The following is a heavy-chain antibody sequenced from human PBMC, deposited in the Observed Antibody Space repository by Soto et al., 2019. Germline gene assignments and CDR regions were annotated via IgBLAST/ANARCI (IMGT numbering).Heavy chain of an antibody. CDR3: ASARGYRTFQYGFHFDY. D-gene: IGHD5-18*01. Sequence: QVQLVESGGGVVQPGRSLRLSCAASGFTFSSYAMHWVRQAPGKGLEWVAVISYDVNNKYYADSVKGRFTISRDNSMSTLYLQMNGLGPEDTALYFCASARGYRTFQYGFHFDYWGQGSLVTVSS. CDR2: ISYDVNNK. CDR1: GFTFSSYA. V-gene: IGHV3-30-3*01. J-gene: IGHJ4*02.